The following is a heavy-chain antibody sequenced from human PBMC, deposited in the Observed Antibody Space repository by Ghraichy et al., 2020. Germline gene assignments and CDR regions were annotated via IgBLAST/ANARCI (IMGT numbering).Heavy chain of an antibody. J-gene: IGHJ4*02. CDR1: GFTFSGYA. CDR3: AKAVYCGLDY. Sequence: GGSLRLSCAASGFTFSGYAMSWVRQAPGKGLEWVAGISGSGSNTNYADSVKGRFTISRDNSKNTLFLQMTSLRAEDTAVYSCAKAVYCGLDYWGQGTLVTVSS. V-gene: IGHV3-23*01. CDR2: ISGSGSNT. D-gene: IGHD5/OR15-5a*01.